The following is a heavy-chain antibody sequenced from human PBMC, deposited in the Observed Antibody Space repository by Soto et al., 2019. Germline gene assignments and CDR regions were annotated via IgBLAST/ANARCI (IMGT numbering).Heavy chain of an antibody. CDR3: AKGGGDSLRYGMDV. CDR2: IDGSGGSL. CDR1: WFTFCSCA. D-gene: IGHD2-21*02. Sequence: GGSLRLSCSTSWFTFCSCAIKWVRPAPGKGLEWVSAIDGSGGSLYYADSVKGRFTISRDNSKTTLYLQMDSLRAEDTAVYYCAKGGGDSLRYGMDVWGQGTTVTVSS. J-gene: IGHJ6*02. V-gene: IGHV3-23*01.